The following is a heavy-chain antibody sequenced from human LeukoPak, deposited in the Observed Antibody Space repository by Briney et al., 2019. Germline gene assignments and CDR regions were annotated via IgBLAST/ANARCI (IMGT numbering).Heavy chain of an antibody. V-gene: IGHV1-2*02. Sequence: GASVKVSCKASGYTFTGYYMHGVRQAPGQGLEWVGWINPNSGGTNYAQKFQGRVTMTRDTSISTVYMELSRLRSDDTAVYYCARGLYYYDSSGYPPELWGQGTMVTVSS. CDR1: GYTFTGYY. D-gene: IGHD3-22*01. CDR3: ARGLYYYDSSGYPPEL. J-gene: IGHJ3*01. CDR2: INPNSGGT.